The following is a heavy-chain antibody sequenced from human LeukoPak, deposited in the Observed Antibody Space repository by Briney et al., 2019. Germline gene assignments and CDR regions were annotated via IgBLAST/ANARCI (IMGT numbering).Heavy chain of an antibody. CDR1: GFTFSSYS. J-gene: IGHJ4*02. CDR2: ISSFSGTI. Sequence: GGSLRLSCGASGFTFSSYSMNWVRQAPGKGLEWVSYISSFSGTIYYADSVKGRFTISRDNAKNSLYLQMNSLRAEDTAVYYCARDQGGEQSYWGQGTLVTVSS. D-gene: IGHD3-16*01. CDR3: ARDQGGEQSY. V-gene: IGHV3-48*01.